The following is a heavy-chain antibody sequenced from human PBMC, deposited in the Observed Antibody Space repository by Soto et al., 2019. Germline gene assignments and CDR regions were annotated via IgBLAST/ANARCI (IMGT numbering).Heavy chain of an antibody. CDR1: GYSFTSHW. J-gene: IGHJ4*02. CDR3: ARSPSGLLAFDY. V-gene: IGHV5-51*01. Sequence: PGESLKISCKGSGYSFTSHWIGWVRQMPGKGLECMGIIFPGESDTRYSPSFQGQVTISADKSISTPYLQWSSLKASDTAMYYCARSPSGLLAFDYWGQGTLVTVSS. CDR2: IFPGESDT. D-gene: IGHD2-15*01.